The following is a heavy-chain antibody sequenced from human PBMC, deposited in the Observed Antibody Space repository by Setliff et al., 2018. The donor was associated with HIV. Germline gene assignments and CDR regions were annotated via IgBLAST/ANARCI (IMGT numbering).Heavy chain of an antibody. CDR3: ARHAGSRGYYPRPFDY. D-gene: IGHD3-22*01. CDR1: GGSISSSGYY. CDR2: IFYSGST. J-gene: IGHJ4*02. Sequence: LETLSLTCTVSGGSISSSGYYWGWIRQPPGKGLEWIGSIFYSGSTYYNPSLKSRVTISVDTSTSLFSLKLGSVTAADTAVYYCARHAGSRGYYPRPFDYWGQGTLVTVFS. V-gene: IGHV4-39*01.